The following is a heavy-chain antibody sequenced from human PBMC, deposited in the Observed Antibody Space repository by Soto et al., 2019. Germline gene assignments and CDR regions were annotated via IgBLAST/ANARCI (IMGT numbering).Heavy chain of an antibody. CDR1: GGTFSSYA. CDR2: IIPIFGTA. V-gene: IGHV1-69*13. D-gene: IGHD3-10*01. J-gene: IGHJ6*02. CDR3: ARGSGSYYVDYYGMDV. Sequence: GASVKVSCKASGGTFSSYAISWVRQAPGQGLEWMGGIIPIFGTANYAQKFQGRVTITADESTSTAYMELSSLRSEDAAVYYSARGSGSYYVDYYGMDVWGQGTTVTVSS.